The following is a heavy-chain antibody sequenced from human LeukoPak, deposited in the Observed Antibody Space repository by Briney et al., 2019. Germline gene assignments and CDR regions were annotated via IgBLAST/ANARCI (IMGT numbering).Heavy chain of an antibody. Sequence: GASVKVSCKASGGTFSSYAISWVRRAPGQGLEWMGRIIPILGIANYAQKFQGRVTITADKSTSTAYMELSSLRSEDTAVYYCASLTYYYGSGSYTAAAWGQGTLVTVSS. J-gene: IGHJ5*02. CDR1: GGTFSSYA. V-gene: IGHV1-69*04. CDR2: IIPILGIA. D-gene: IGHD3-10*01. CDR3: ASLTYYYGSGSYTAAA.